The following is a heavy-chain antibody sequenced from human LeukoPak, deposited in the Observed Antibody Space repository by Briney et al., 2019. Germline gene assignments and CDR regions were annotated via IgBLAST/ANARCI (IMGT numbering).Heavy chain of an antibody. CDR2: IYNTGSG. CDR1: NGSISSSY. V-gene: IGHV4-4*09. J-gene: IGHJ6*02. CDR3: ARQASYSFYAMDV. Sequence: QTSETLSLTCSVSNGSISSSYWSWVRQPPGKGLEWIGYIYNTGSGNYNPSLKSRVTISVDTSKNQSSLTLTSVTAADTATYYCARQASYSFYAMDVWGPGTTVTVSS.